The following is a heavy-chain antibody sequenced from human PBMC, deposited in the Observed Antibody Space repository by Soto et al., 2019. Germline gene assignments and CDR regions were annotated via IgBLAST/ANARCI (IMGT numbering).Heavy chain of an antibody. CDR1: GGSLTGYY. CDR3: ARGQEGVVATN. Sequence: QVQLQQWGAGLLKPSETLSLTCTVNGGSLTGYYWSWIRQPPGKGLEWIGEVKDGGSTNYSPSLRGRVSISADTSKKRFSLGLNAVTAADTAVYFCARGQEGVVATNWDQGALVTVSS. CDR2: VKDGGST. J-gene: IGHJ4*02. D-gene: IGHD5-12*01. V-gene: IGHV4-34*01.